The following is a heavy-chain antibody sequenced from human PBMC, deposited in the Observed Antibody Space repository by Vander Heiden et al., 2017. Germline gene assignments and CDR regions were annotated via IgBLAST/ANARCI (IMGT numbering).Heavy chain of an antibody. Sequence: QVQLQQWGAGLLKPSETLSLTCAVYGGSFSGYYWSWIRQPPGKGLEWIGEINHSGSTNYNPSLKSRVTISVDTSKNQFSLKLSSVTAADTAVYYCARGRTTMVRGVSYYYGMDVWGQGTTVTVSS. CDR3: ARGRTTMVRGVSYYYGMDV. CDR2: INHSGST. CDR1: GGSFSGYY. J-gene: IGHJ6*02. D-gene: IGHD3-10*01. V-gene: IGHV4-34*01.